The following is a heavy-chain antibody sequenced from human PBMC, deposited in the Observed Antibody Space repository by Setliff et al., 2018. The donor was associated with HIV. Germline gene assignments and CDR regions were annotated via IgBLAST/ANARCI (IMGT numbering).Heavy chain of an antibody. CDR2: IDPMMGIT. Sequence: ASVKVSCKTSGYTFTSYYMHWIRQAPGQGLEWMGMIDPMMGITTNAQKLQGRVTMTRDTSASTVYMELSRLTSDDTAVYYCAKDGGEVYWGQGTLVTVSS. CDR3: AKDGGEVY. CDR1: GYTFTSYY. D-gene: IGHD2-21*01. V-gene: IGHV1-46*01. J-gene: IGHJ4*02.